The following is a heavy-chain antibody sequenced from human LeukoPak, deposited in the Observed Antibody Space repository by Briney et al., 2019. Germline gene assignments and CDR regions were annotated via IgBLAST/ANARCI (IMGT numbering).Heavy chain of an antibody. Sequence: ASVKVSCKASGGTLSSYAISWVRQAPGQGLEWMGRIIPIFGTANYAQKFQGRVTITTDESTSTAYMELSSLRSEDTAVYYCAREEDIVATSPPNEWGQGTLVTVSS. V-gene: IGHV1-69*05. J-gene: IGHJ4*02. CDR2: IIPIFGTA. CDR1: GGTLSSYA. D-gene: IGHD5-12*01. CDR3: AREEDIVATSPPNE.